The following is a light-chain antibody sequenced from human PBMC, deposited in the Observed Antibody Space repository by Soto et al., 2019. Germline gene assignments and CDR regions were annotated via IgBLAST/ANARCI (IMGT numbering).Light chain of an antibody. J-gene: IGKJ3*01. CDR3: HQYGSSPLT. CDR2: GAS. V-gene: IGKV3-20*01. CDR1: QFIISSY. Sequence: EIVLTQSPGTLSLSPGERATLSCRASQFIISSYLAWFQQKPGQAPRLLIYGASSRATGIPDRFSGSGSGTDFTLTISRLDPEDFAVYYCHQYGSSPLTFGPGPKVHIK.